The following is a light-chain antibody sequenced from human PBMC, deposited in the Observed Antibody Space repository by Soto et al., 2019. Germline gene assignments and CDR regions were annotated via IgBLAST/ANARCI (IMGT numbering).Light chain of an antibody. Sequence: IVLTQSPATLSVSPGERATLSCRASQSVSSNLAWHQQRPGQAPRLLIYGASTRATGVPARFSGGGSGTEFTLTITSLQSEDFAVYYCHQHHDWPLTFGGGTKVEIQ. CDR3: HQHHDWPLT. V-gene: IGKV3D-15*01. CDR1: QSVSSN. J-gene: IGKJ4*01. CDR2: GAS.